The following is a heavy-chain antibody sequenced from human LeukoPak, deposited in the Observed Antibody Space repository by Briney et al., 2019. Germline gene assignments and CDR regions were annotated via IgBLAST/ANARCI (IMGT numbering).Heavy chain of an antibody. CDR1: GFSFSTYG. CDR3: AKWGGYDSSGYPSLFYDY. D-gene: IGHD3-22*01. J-gene: IGHJ4*02. Sequence: RTGGSLRLSCTASGFSFSTYGMSWVRQAPGKGLDWVSDISDSGGGTYSADSVKGRFTISRDNSKNTLYLQMNSLRAEDTAVYYCAKWGGYDSSGYPSLFYDYWGQGTLVTVSS. V-gene: IGHV3-23*01. CDR2: ISDSGGGT.